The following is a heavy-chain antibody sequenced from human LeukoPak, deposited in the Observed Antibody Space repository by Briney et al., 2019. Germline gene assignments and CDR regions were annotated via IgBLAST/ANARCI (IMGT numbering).Heavy chain of an antibody. J-gene: IGHJ4*02. Sequence: GGSLRLSCAASGFTFSSYEMNWARQAPGKGLEWVSYISSSGSTIYYADSVKGRFTISRDNAKNSLYLQMNSLRAEDTAVYYCARVAELLYFDYWGQGTLVTVSS. V-gene: IGHV3-48*03. CDR3: ARVAELLYFDY. CDR2: ISSSGSTI. CDR1: GFTFSSYE. D-gene: IGHD3-10*01.